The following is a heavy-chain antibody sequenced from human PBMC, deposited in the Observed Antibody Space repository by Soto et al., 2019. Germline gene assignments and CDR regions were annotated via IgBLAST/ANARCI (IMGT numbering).Heavy chain of an antibody. D-gene: IGHD6-13*01. Sequence: GASVKVSCKASGGTFSSYAISWVRQAPGQGLEWMGGIIPIFGTANYAQKFQGRVTITADESTSTAYMELSSLRSEDTAVYYCARDREAAAHPYYYGMDVWGQGTTVTVSS. CDR1: GGTFSSYA. V-gene: IGHV1-69*13. CDR3: ARDREAAAHPYYYGMDV. J-gene: IGHJ6*02. CDR2: IIPIFGTA.